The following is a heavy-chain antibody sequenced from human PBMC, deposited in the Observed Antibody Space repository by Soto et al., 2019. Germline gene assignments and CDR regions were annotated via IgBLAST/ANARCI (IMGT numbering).Heavy chain of an antibody. Sequence: EVQLVESGGGLVKPGGSLRLSCAASGFTFSSYSMNWVRQAPGKGLEWVSSISSSSSYIYYADSVKGRFTISRDNAKNSLYLQMNSLRAEDTAVYYWARDGGSGSYLYYYYGMDVWGQGTTVTVSS. D-gene: IGHD3-10*01. CDR1: GFTFSSYS. CDR2: ISSSSSYI. V-gene: IGHV3-21*01. CDR3: ARDGGSGSYLYYYYGMDV. J-gene: IGHJ6*02.